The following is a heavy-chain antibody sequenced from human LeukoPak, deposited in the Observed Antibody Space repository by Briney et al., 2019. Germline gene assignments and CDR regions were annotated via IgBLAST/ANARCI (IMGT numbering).Heavy chain of an antibody. V-gene: IGHV4-59*01. CDR1: GGSISSYY. D-gene: IGHD6-13*01. Sequence: PSETLSLTCTVSGGSISSYYWSWIRQPPGKGLEWIGYICHRGSIDYNPSLKSRVTIAVDTSKNQVSLKLSSVTAADTAVYYCATCSISLLNYYHYYMDVWGKGTTVTVSS. CDR3: ATCSISLLNYYHYYMDV. CDR2: ICHRGSI. J-gene: IGHJ6*03.